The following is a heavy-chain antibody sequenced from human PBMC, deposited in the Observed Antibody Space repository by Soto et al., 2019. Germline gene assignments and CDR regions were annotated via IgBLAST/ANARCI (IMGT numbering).Heavy chain of an antibody. D-gene: IGHD3-10*01. V-gene: IGHV1-18*01. CDR3: ARELTYYYGSGSYYKEHYYYGMDV. Sequence: QVQLVQSGAEVKKPGASVKVSCKASGYTFTSYGISWVRQAPGQGLEWMGWISAYNGNTNYAQKLQGRVTMTTDTSTSTAYMELSSLRSDDTAVYYCARELTYYYGSGSYYKEHYYYGMDVWGQGTTVTVSS. CDR2: ISAYNGNT. CDR1: GYTFTSYG. J-gene: IGHJ6*02.